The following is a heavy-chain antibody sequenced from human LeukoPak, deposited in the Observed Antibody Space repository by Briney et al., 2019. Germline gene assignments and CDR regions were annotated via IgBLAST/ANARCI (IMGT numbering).Heavy chain of an antibody. CDR2: INDCGDTK. CDR3: ASGGGHRNFDY. D-gene: IGHD3-16*01. CDR1: GFTFTNYA. V-gene: IGHV3-23*01. J-gene: IGHJ4*02. Sequence: GGSLRLSCSASGFTFTNYAMSWVRQAQEKGLEWVSTINDCGDTKYYADSVKGRFTISRDNSKNTVYLQLNSLRAEDTALYYCASGGGHRNFDYWGQGTLVTVSS.